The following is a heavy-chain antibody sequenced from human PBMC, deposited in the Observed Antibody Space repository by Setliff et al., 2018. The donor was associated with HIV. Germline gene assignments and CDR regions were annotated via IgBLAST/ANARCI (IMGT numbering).Heavy chain of an antibody. Sequence: PSETLSLTCTISGDSTTSSHWSWIRQPPGKGLEWIGYIHISGATSYNPSLKSRVTISVDTSKNQFSLKLSSVTAADTAVYYCARTFGDLKHYNYYYTTDVWGQGTTVTVSS. CDR1: GDSTTSSH. J-gene: IGHJ6*02. CDR2: IHISGAT. CDR3: ARTFGDLKHYNYYYTTDV. V-gene: IGHV4-4*09. D-gene: IGHD3-10*01.